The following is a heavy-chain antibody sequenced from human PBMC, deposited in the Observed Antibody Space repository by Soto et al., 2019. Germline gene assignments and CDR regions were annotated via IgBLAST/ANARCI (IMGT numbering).Heavy chain of an antibody. CDR1: GFTLSSSW. V-gene: IGHV3-74*01. D-gene: IGHD3-10*01. Sequence: GGSPRLSCAASGFTLSSSWMHWVRQAPGEGLLWVSRINSDGSSTSYADSVKGRFTISRDNAKNTLYLQMNSLRAEDTAVYYCARDPAGSGSPTPHYYYYYMDVWGKGTTVTVSS. CDR2: INSDGSST. CDR3: ARDPAGSGSPTPHYYYYYMDV. J-gene: IGHJ6*03.